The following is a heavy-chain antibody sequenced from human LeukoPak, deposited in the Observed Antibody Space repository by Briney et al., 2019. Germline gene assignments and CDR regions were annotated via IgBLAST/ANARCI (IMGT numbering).Heavy chain of an antibody. D-gene: IGHD6-13*01. Sequence: PSETLSLTCAVYGGSFSGYYWSWIRQPPGKGLEWIGEINHSGSTNYNPSLKSRVTISVDRSKNQFSLKLSSVTAADTAVYYCASGSSSWAYYFDYWGQGTLVTVSS. CDR3: ASGSSSWAYYFDY. V-gene: IGHV4-34*01. J-gene: IGHJ4*02. CDR1: GGSFSGYY. CDR2: INHSGST.